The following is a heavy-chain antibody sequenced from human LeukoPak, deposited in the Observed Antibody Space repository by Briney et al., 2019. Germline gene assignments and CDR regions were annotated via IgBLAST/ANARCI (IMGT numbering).Heavy chain of an antibody. CDR1: GGSISSYY. CDR2: IYYSGST. J-gene: IGHJ4*02. CDR3: ARIGHEDYYFDY. Sequence: SETLSLTCTVSGGSISSYYWSGIRQPPGKGLEWIGYIYYSGSTNYNPSLKSRVTISVDTSKNQFSLKLSSVTAADTAVYYCARIGHEDYYFDYWGQGTLVTASS. V-gene: IGHV4-59*01.